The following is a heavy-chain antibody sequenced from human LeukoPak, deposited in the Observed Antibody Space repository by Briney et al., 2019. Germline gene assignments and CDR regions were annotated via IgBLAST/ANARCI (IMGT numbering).Heavy chain of an antibody. V-gene: IGHV4-34*01. D-gene: IGHD3-10*01. J-gene: IGHJ5*02. CDR3: ARGPASGSDFAWFDP. Sequence: SETLSLTCAVYGGSPSNYYWSWIRQPPGKGLEWIGEINHSGSTKFNPSLKSRGTILVDMSKSQFSLELRSVTAADTAVYYCARGPASGSDFAWFDPWGQGTLVTVSS. CDR2: INHSGST. CDR1: GGSPSNYY.